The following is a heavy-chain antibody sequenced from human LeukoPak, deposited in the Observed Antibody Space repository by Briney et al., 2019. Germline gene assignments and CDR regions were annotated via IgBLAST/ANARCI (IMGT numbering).Heavy chain of an antibody. D-gene: IGHD3-3*01. CDR2: IKQDGSEK. J-gene: IGHJ6*03. V-gene: IGHV3-7*01. CDR3: ARSPLITIFGVVIPNYYYCYMDV. Sequence: GGSLRLSCAASGFTFSSYWMSWVRQAPGKGLEWVANIKQDGSEKYYVDSVKGRFTISRDNAKNSLYLQMNSLRAEDTAVYYCARSPLITIFGVVIPNYYYCYMDVWGKGTTVTVSS. CDR1: GFTFSSYW.